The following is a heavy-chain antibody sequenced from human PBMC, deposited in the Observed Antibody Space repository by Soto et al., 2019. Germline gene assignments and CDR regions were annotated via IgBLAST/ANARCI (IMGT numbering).Heavy chain of an antibody. CDR1: GAPISDYY. V-gene: IGHV4-59*01. D-gene: IGHD5-12*01. CDR3: ASGEVQDGYTFFDY. J-gene: IGHJ4*02. CDR2: IYYSAST. Sequence: SETLSLTCTVSGAPISDYYCTWIRQPPGKGLEWIGYIYYSASTNYNPPLKSRVTISVDTSKNQFSLKLSSVTAADTAVYYCASGEVQDGYTFFDYWGQGALVTVSS.